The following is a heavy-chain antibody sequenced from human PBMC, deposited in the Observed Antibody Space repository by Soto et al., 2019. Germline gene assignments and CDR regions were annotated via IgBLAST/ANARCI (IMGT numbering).Heavy chain of an antibody. CDR3: AKIPTLYYDSRGFYGWFGP. CDR1: GFTFSNYA. CDR2: LNGSGGST. Sequence: EVRLLESGGGLVQPGGSLRLSCAASGFTFSNYAMTWVRQAPGKGLEWVSGLNGSGGSTSSADSVKGRFAISRDNSKNTMSLEMHYLRPEDTAVYHCAKIPTLYYDSRGFYGWFGPWGQGTQVTVSA. V-gene: IGHV3-23*01. D-gene: IGHD3-22*01. J-gene: IGHJ5*02.